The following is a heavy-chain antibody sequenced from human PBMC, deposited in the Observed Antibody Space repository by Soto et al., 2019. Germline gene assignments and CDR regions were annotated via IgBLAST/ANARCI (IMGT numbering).Heavy chain of an antibody. J-gene: IGHJ4*02. CDR1: GGTFSSYT. Sequence: QVQLVQSGAEVKKPGSSVKVSCKASGGTFSSYTISWVRQAPGQGLEWMGRIIPILGIANYAQKFQGRVTITADKTTIKAYMELSSLRSEDKAVYYCAREEYYYGSGAFFDYWGQGTLITVSS. CDR2: IIPILGIA. CDR3: AREEYYYGSGAFFDY. D-gene: IGHD3-10*01. V-gene: IGHV1-69*08.